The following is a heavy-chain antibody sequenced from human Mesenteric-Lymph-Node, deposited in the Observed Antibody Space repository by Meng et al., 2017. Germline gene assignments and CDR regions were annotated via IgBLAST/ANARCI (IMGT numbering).Heavy chain of an antibody. J-gene: IGHJ5*02. CDR3: ARGGVEYSISSWLDP. Sequence: QWQLVESGGGVVQPGKSLGLSLETSGFSLSMYAMYWVRQAPGKGLEWVASVWHDETYKYYGDSVRGRFTISRDTSKNALYLQMNSLRADDTAVYFCARGGVEYSISSWLDPWGQGTLVTVSS. D-gene: IGHD6-6*01. CDR1: GFSLSMYA. V-gene: IGHV3-33*07. CDR2: VWHDETYK.